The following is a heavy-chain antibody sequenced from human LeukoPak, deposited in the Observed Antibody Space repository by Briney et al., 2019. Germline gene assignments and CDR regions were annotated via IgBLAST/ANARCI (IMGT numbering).Heavy chain of an antibody. Sequence: TSETLSLTCAVSGASISTYYWSWFRQPPGKGLEWIGYIYYSGSTNYNPSLENRVTISVDTSKKQFSLKLSSVTAADTAVYYCARVIAAAGPDAFDIWGQGTMVTVSS. CDR1: GASISTYY. V-gene: IGHV4-59*01. CDR2: IYYSGST. CDR3: ARVIAAAGPDAFDI. D-gene: IGHD6-13*01. J-gene: IGHJ3*02.